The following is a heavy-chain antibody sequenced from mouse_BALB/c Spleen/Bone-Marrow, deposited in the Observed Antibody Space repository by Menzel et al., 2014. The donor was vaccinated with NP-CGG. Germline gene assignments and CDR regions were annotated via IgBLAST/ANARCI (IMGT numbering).Heavy chain of an antibody. V-gene: IGHV2-9*02. CDR3: AREGPTMITTDSDY. J-gene: IGHJ2*01. CDR2: IWAGGST. D-gene: IGHD2-4*01. CDR1: GFSLTSYG. Sequence: VKLVESGPGLVAPSQSLSITCTVSGFSLTSYGVHWVRQPPGKGLEWLGVIWAGGSTNYNSALMSKLSISKDNSKSXVFLKMDSLQTDDTAMYYCAREGPTMITTDSDYWGQGTTLTVSS.